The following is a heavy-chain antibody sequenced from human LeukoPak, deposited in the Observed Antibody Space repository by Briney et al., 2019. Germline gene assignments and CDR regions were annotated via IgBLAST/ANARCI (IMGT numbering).Heavy chain of an antibody. V-gene: IGHV4-31*03. CDR3: ARGGRIAARPVLYYFMHV. Sequence: SETLSLTCTISGGSISSGNYYWTWVRQHPGKGLEWIGYIYYSGSTYYNPSLKSRVAISIATSKNQLSLNVTSVTAADAAVYYCARGGRIAARPVLYYFMHVWGKGTTVTLSS. J-gene: IGHJ6*03. CDR2: IYYSGST. CDR1: GGSISSGNYY. D-gene: IGHD6-6*01.